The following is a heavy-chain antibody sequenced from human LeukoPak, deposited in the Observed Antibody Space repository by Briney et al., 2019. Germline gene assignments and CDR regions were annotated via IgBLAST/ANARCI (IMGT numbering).Heavy chain of an antibody. CDR2: INPNSGAT. D-gene: IGHD4-17*01. CDR1: GYTFTGYY. Sequence: ASVKVSCKSSGYTFTGYYIHWVRQAPAPGQGFEWMGWINPNSGATNYAQQFQGRVTMTRDTSLSTGYMELDELTSDDTAVYYCARGLSNGNYERRFDPWGQGTLVTVSS. V-gene: IGHV1-2*02. J-gene: IGHJ5*02. CDR3: ARGLSNGNYERRFDP.